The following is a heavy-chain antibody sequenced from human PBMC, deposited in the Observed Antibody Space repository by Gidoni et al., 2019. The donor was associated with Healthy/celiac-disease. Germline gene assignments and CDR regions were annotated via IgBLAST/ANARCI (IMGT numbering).Heavy chain of an antibody. CDR1: GFTFSSSG. J-gene: IGHJ4*02. CDR3: AKDIVVVPAAMIYDDY. V-gene: IGHV3-30*02. D-gene: IGHD2-2*01. Sequence: QVQLVASGGGVVQPGGSLRLSCAASGFTFSSSGMHWVRQAPGKGLEWVAFIRYDGSNKYYADSVKGRFTISRDNSKNTLYLQMNSLRAEDTAVYYCAKDIVVVPAAMIYDDYWGQGTLVTVSS. CDR2: IRYDGSNK.